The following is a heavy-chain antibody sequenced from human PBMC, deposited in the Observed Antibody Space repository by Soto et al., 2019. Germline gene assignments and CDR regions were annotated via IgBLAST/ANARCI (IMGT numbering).Heavy chain of an antibody. CDR1: GGSIYRSGYY. V-gene: IGHV4-39*01. D-gene: IGHD2-15*01. J-gene: IGHJ4*02. CDR2: IDYNGVT. Sequence: LSLTCTVSGGSIYRSGYYWGWIRQPPGRGLEWIGNIDYNGVTYSNPSLKSRVTISRDTSKNQFSLKLTSVTAADTALYYCGKVLVGATGRTDSDSWGPGTLVPSPQ. CDR3: GKVLVGATGRTDSDS.